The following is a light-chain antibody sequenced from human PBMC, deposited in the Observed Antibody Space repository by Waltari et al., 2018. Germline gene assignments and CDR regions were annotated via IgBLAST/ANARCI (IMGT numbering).Light chain of an antibody. V-gene: IGLV2-11*01. CDR1: SSDVGGYNY. CDR3: CSYGGSYSFVV. CDR2: DVT. J-gene: IGLJ2*01. Sequence: QSALTQPRSVSESPGQSVTISCTGTSSDVGGYNYVSWYQQHPGKAPKLIIYDVTKRPSGVPDRFSGSKSGNTASLTISGLQAEDEADYYCCSYGGSYSFVVFGGGTKLTVL.